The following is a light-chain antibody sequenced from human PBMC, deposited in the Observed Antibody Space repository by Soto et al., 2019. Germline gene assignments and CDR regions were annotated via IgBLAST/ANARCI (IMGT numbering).Light chain of an antibody. CDR2: EVS. CDR1: SSDVGGYNY. Sequence: QSALTQPASVSGSRGQSITISRTGTSSDVGGYNYVSWYQQHPGKAPKLMIYEVSNRPSGVSNRFSGSKSGNTASLTISGLQAEDEADYYCISYTSSSTRVFGTGTKLTVL. J-gene: IGLJ1*01. V-gene: IGLV2-14*01. CDR3: ISYTSSSTRV.